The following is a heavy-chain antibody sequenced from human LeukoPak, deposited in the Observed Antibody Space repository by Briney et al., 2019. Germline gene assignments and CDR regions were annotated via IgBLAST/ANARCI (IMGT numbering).Heavy chain of an antibody. CDR1: GFTFSSYD. CDR3: ARGSPIWFGETNYGMDV. V-gene: IGHV3-13*01. J-gene: IGHJ6*02. D-gene: IGHD3-10*01. CDR2: IGTAGDT. Sequence: QPGGSLRLSCAASGFTFSSYDIHWVRKATGKGLEWVSAIGTAGDTYYPGSVKGRFTISRENAKNSLYLQMNSLRAGDTAVYYCARGSPIWFGETNYGMDVWGQGTTVTVSS.